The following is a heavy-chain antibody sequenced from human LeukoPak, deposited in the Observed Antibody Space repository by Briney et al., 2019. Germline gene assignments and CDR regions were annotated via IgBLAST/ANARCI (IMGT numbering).Heavy chain of an antibody. J-gene: IGHJ4*02. V-gene: IGHV3-30*04. Sequence: GGSLRLSCAASGFIFSSYAMHWVQQAPGKGLEWVAVISYDGRTEYYAASVKGRLFISRDNSKNTLYVQMNSLRVEDTAVYYCARDPHPWELPSPYFDSWGQGTLVTVSS. CDR2: ISYDGRTE. CDR3: ARDPHPWELPSPYFDS. CDR1: GFIFSSYA. D-gene: IGHD1-26*01.